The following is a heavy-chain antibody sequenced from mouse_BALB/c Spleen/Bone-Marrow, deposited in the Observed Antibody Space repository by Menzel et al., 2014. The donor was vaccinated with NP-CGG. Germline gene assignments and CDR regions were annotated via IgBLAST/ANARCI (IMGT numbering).Heavy chain of an antibody. V-gene: IGHV1-69*01. D-gene: IGHD2-4*01. CDR2: IDTSDSYT. CDR1: GYTFTDNW. Sequence: QVQLKESGAELGMPGASVKMSCKASGYTFTDNWMYWVKQRPGQGLEWIGAIDTSDSYTNFNQKFMGKASLTVDASSSTAYMQVSSLTSDDSAVYYCARGGHDFSLDYWGQGTSVTASS. CDR3: ARGGHDFSLDY. J-gene: IGHJ4*01.